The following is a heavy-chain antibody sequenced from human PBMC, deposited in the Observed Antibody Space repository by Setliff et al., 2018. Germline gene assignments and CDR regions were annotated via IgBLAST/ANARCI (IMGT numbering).Heavy chain of an antibody. CDR2: INAGNGNT. Sequence: VSCKASGYTFTSYAMHWVRQAPGQRLEWMGWINAGNGNTKYSQKFQGRVTITRDTSASTAYMELSSLRSEDTAVYYCARDGFEIVVVPAAIYYYYYMDVWGKGTTVTVSS. CDR3: ARDGFEIVVVPAAIYYYYYMDV. V-gene: IGHV1-3*01. CDR1: GYTFTSYA. J-gene: IGHJ6*03. D-gene: IGHD2-2*01.